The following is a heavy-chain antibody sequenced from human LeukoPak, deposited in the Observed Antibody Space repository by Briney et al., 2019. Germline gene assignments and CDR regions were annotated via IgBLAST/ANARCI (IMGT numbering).Heavy chain of an antibody. CDR2: IYYSGST. CDR3: ARERSISSGYLYNWFDP. CDR1: GYSISSGYY. J-gene: IGHJ5*02. Sequence: PSETLSLTCTVSGYSISSGYYWGWIRQPPGKGLEWIGSIYYSGSTYYNPSLKSRVTISVDTSKNQFSLKLSSVTAADTAVYYCARERSISSGYLYNWFDPWGQGTLVTVSS. V-gene: IGHV4-38-2*02. D-gene: IGHD3-22*01.